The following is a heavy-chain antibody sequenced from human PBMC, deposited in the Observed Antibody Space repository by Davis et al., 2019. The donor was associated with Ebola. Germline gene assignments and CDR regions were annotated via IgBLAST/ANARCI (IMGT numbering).Heavy chain of an antibody. V-gene: IGHV3-33*08. Sequence: PGGSLRLSCAASGFTFCSYGMHWVRQAPGKGLEWVAVIWYDGSNKYYADSVKGRFTISRDNAKNSLYLQMNSLRAEDTAVYYCARSVVGELLAYDAFDIWGQGTMVTVSS. J-gene: IGHJ3*02. D-gene: IGHD3-10*01. CDR2: IWYDGSNK. CDR1: GFTFCSYG. CDR3: ARSVVGELLAYDAFDI.